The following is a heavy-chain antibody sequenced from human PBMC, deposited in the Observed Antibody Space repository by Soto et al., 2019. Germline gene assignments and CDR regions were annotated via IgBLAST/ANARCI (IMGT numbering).Heavy chain of an antibody. Sequence: SETLSLTCTVSGDSITGSSYWSWIRQPAGKGLEWIGRFSLSGTTSYNPSLRSRVTMSADVSKNQFSLRLTSVTAADTALYYCTRGMTPPGAPAWYYFDTWCQGTLVTVSS. CDR1: GDSITGSSY. D-gene: IGHD2-8*02. V-gene: IGHV4-4*07. CDR2: FSLSGTT. J-gene: IGHJ4*02. CDR3: TRGMTPPGAPAWYYFDT.